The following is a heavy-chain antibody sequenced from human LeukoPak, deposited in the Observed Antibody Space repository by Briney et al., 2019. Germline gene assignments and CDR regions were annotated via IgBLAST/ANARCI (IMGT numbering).Heavy chain of an antibody. CDR3: ARMSGGSYYILDY. V-gene: IGHV4-59*01. J-gene: IGHJ4*02. CDR2: IYHSGST. Sequence: PSETLSLTCTVSSGSISNYYWSWIRQSPGKGLEWIGYIYHSGSTNYNPSLKSRSTISVDTSKNRFSLKLSSVTAADTAVYYCARMSGGSYYILDYWGQGTLVTVSS. CDR1: SGSISNYY. D-gene: IGHD3-22*01.